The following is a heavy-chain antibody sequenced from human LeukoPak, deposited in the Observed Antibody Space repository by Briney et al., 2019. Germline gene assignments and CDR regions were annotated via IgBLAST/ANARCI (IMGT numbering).Heavy chain of an antibody. D-gene: IGHD1-26*01. J-gene: IGHJ5*02. V-gene: IGHV1-46*01. Sequence: ASVKVSCKASGYTFTSYYMHWVRQAPGQGLEWMGIINPSGGSTSYAQKFQGRVTMTRDTSTSTVYMELSSLRSEDTAVYYCARDHAAGWELPLNWFDPWGQGTLVTVSS. CDR1: GYTFTSYY. CDR2: INPSGGST. CDR3: ARDHAAGWELPLNWFDP.